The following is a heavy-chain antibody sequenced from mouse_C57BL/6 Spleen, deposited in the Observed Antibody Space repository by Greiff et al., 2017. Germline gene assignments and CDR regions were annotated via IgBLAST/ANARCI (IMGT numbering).Heavy chain of an antibody. Sequence: VQLQQSGPELVKPGASVKMSCKASGYTFTDYNMHWVKQSHGKSLEWIGYINPNNGGTSYNQKFKGKATLTVNKSSSTAYMELRSLTSEDSAVYYCARDYYRNPYWYFDVWGTGTTVTVSS. V-gene: IGHV1-22*01. J-gene: IGHJ1*03. CDR1: GYTFTDYN. CDR3: ARDYYRNPYWYFDV. CDR2: INPNNGGT. D-gene: IGHD2-5*01.